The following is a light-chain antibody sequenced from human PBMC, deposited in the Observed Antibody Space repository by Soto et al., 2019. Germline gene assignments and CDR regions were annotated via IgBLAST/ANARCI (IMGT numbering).Light chain of an antibody. J-gene: IGKJ5*01. CDR3: QQYGNSPQIT. CDR1: QSVTSNY. Sequence: EIVLTQSPGTLSLSPGERATLSCRASQSVTSNYLAWYQQKPGQAPRLLIYGASSRATGIPDRFSGSGSGTDFTLTISRLEPEDFAVYYCQQYGNSPQITFGQGTRLEIK. CDR2: GAS. V-gene: IGKV3-20*01.